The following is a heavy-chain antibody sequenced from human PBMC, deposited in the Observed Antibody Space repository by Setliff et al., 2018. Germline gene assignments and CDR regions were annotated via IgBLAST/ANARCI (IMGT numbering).Heavy chain of an antibody. D-gene: IGHD1-1*01. V-gene: IGHV3-20*04. J-gene: IGHJ4*01. CDR3: AKDYLSRWWNEPPLYFDD. CDR1: GFTFRDYG. CDR2: TNWNGDDI. Sequence: LRLSCAASGFTFRDYGMNWVRQVPGKGLEWVSGTNWNGDDISYADSVRGRFTISGDNARNSLHLQMNDVRREDAAFYYCAKDYLSRWWNEPPLYFDDWGPGVLVTVSS.